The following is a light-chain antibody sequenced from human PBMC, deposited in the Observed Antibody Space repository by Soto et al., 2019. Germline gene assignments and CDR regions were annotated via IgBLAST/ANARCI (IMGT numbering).Light chain of an antibody. V-gene: IGKV1-5*03. CDR2: KTS. J-gene: IGKJ1*01. CDR3: QYYNDYCWT. CDR1: QSISSW. Sequence: DIQLTQSPSTLSASVGDSVTITCRASQSISSWLAWYQQKPWKAPNLLIYKTSNLESGVPSRFSGSGSGTEFTLTISSLQPDDFATYYCQYYNDYCWTFGQGTKVEIK.